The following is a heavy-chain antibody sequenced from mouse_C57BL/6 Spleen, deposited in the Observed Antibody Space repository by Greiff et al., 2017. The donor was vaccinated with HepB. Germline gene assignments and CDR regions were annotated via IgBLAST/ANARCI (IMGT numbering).Heavy chain of an antibody. CDR1: GYAFRSYW. Sequence: VQLQQSGAELVKPGASVKISCKASGYAFRSYWMNWVKQRPGKGLEWIGQIYPGDGDTNYNGTFKGKATLTADKSSSTAYMQLSSLTSEDSAVYYCARDYGNSPWFDYWGQGTLVTVSA. V-gene: IGHV1-80*01. J-gene: IGHJ3*01. CDR2: IYPGDGDT. CDR3: ARDYGNSPWFDY. D-gene: IGHD1-1*01.